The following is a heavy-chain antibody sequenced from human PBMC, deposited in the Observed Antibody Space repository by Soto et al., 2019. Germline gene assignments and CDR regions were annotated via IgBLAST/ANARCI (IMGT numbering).Heavy chain of an antibody. Sequence: SETLSLTCTVSGGSISSYYWSWIRQPPGKGLEWIGYIYYSGSTNYNPSLKSRVTISVDTSKNQFSLKLSSVTAADTAVYYCARDHMDGYYYYMDVWGKGTTVTVSS. CDR2: IYYSGST. CDR1: GGSISSYY. CDR3: ARDHMDGYYYYMDV. V-gene: IGHV4-59*01. D-gene: IGHD2-2*03. J-gene: IGHJ6*03.